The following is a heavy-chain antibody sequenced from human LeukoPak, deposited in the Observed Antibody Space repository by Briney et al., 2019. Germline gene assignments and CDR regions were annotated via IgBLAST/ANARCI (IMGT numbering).Heavy chain of an antibody. CDR3: ARGVHRGDP. CDR2: ISSSSSYI. J-gene: IGHJ5*02. Sequence: GGSLRLSCAASGFTFNTYSMNWVRQAPGEGLEWVSSISSSSSYIYYADSVKGRFTISRDNAKNSLYLQMNSLRAEDTAVYYCARGVHRGDPWGQGTLVTVSS. CDR1: GFTFNTYS. V-gene: IGHV3-21*01. D-gene: IGHD3-10*01.